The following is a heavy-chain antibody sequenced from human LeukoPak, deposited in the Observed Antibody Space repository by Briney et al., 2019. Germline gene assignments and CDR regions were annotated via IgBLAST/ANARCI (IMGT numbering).Heavy chain of an antibody. CDR2: IYPGDSDT. V-gene: IGHV5-51*01. CDR3: ATHLGYCSSTSCYSY. CDR1: GYSFTNSW. J-gene: IGHJ4*02. Sequence: GESLKISCKGSGYSFTNSWIAWVRQMPGKGLEWMGIIYPGDSDTRYSPPFQGQVTISADKSISTAYLQWSSLKASDTAMYYCATHLGYCSSTSCYSYWGQGTLVTVSS. D-gene: IGHD2-2*01.